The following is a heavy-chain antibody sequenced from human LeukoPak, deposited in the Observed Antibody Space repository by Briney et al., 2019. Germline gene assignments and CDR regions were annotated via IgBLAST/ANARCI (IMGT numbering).Heavy chain of an antibody. D-gene: IGHD5-18*01. Sequence: GGSLRLSCAASGFTVSSNYMSWGRQAPGKGLEWVSVIYSGGSTYYADTVKGRFTISRDNSKNTLYLQMNILRAEDTAVYYCARGEGYSYAPEYFDYWGQGALVTVSA. V-gene: IGHV3-53*01. J-gene: IGHJ4*02. CDR2: IYSGGST. CDR3: ARGEGYSYAPEYFDY. CDR1: GFTVSSNY.